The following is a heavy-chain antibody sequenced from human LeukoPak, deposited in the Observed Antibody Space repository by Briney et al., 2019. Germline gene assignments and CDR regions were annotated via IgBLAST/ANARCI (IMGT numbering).Heavy chain of an antibody. CDR1: GYSFTSYW. Sequence: GESLKISCKGSGYSFTSYWIGWVRQMPGKGLEWMGIIYPGDSDTRYSPSFQGQDTISADKSISTAYLQWSSLKASDTAMYYCARGETTERLHFDYWGQGTLVTVSS. J-gene: IGHJ4*02. D-gene: IGHD1-1*01. CDR3: ARGETTERLHFDY. CDR2: IYPGDSDT. V-gene: IGHV5-51*01.